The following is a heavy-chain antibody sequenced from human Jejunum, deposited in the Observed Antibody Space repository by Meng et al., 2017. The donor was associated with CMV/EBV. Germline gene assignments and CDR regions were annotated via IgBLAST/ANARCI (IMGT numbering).Heavy chain of an antibody. V-gene: IGHV3-66*01. D-gene: IGHD6-13*01. Sequence: LVESGGGLVPPGGSLTLSCAAPPFSVNSHYMTWVRQAPGKGLEWVSVMYSYGSTYYADSVKGRFTISRDSSRNTLYLQMSSLRVEDTAVYYCARDIYSSSLNWGYWGQGTLVTVSS. CDR3: ARDIYSSSLNWGY. CDR1: PFSVNSHY. CDR2: MYSYGST. J-gene: IGHJ4*02.